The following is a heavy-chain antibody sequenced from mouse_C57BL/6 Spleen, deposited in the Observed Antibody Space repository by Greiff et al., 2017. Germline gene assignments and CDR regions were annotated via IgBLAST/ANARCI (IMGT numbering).Heavy chain of an antibody. J-gene: IGHJ2*01. CDR1: GFTFTDYY. CDR3: ARFRIYYYRSSHFDY. V-gene: IGHV7-3*01. D-gene: IGHD1-1*01. CDR2: IRNKANGYTT. Sequence: EVKLQESGGGLVQPGGSLSLSCAASGFTFTDYYMSWVRQPPGKALEWLGFIRNKANGYTTEYSASVKGRFTISRDNSKSILYLQTNALRAEDSATYYCARFRIYYYRSSHFDYWGQGTTLTVSS.